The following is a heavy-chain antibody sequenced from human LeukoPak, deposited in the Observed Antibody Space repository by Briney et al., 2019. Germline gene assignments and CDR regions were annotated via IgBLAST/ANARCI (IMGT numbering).Heavy chain of an antibody. V-gene: IGHV4-59*01. D-gene: IGHD3-9*01. CDR2: IYYSGST. CDR3: ARDTFYDILTGYAPRGWFDP. CDR1: GGSISSYY. Sequence: PSETLSLTCTVSGGSISSYYWSWIRQPPGKGLEWIGYIYYSGSTNYNPSLKSRVTISADTSKNQFSLKLSFVTAADTAVYYCARDTFYDILTGYAPRGWFDPWGQGTLVTVSS. J-gene: IGHJ5*02.